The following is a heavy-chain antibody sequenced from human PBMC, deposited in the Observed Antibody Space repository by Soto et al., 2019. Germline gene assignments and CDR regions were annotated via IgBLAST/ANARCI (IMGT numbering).Heavy chain of an antibody. J-gene: IGHJ5*02. CDR2: INAGNGNT. CDR1: GYTFTSHA. V-gene: IGHV1-3*01. Sequence: CKASGYTFTSHAMHWIRQTPGQRLEWMGWINAGNGNTKYSQKFQGRVTITRDTSASTAYMELSSLRSEDTAVYYCARDPWNYVSGWFDPWGQGTLVTVSS. CDR3: ARDPWNYVSGWFDP. D-gene: IGHD1-7*01.